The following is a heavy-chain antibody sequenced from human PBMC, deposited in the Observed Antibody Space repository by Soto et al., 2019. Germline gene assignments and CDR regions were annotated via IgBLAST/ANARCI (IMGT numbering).Heavy chain of an antibody. CDR3: ARTYYYGSGSYYNLDY. V-gene: IGHV3-21*01. D-gene: IGHD3-10*01. CDR1: GFTFSSYS. CDR2: ISSSSSYI. J-gene: IGHJ4*02. Sequence: GGSLRLSCAASGFTFSSYSMNWVRQAPGKGLEWVSSISSSSSYIYYADSVKGRFTISRDNAKNSLYLQMNSLRAEDTAVYYCARTYYYGSGSYYNLDYWGQGTLVTVSS.